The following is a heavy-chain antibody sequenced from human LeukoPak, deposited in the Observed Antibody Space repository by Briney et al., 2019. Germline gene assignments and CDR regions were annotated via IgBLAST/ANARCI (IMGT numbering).Heavy chain of an antibody. CDR1: GGSFSGYY. CDR2: INHSGST. Sequence: SGTLSLTCAVFGGSFSGYYRSWIRQPPGKGLEWIGEINHSGSTNYNPSLKSRVTISVDTSKNQSSLKLSSVTAADTSVYYCARGRITISWGQGTLVTVSS. CDR3: ARGRITIS. V-gene: IGHV4-34*01. D-gene: IGHD3-3*01. J-gene: IGHJ5*02.